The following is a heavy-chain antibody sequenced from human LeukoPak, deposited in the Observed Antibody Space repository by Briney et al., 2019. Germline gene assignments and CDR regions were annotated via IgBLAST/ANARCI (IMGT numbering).Heavy chain of an antibody. Sequence: ASVKVSCKASGYTFTSYGISWVRQAPGQGLEWMGWISAYNGNTNYAQKLQGRVTMTTDTSTSTAYMELRSLRSDDTAVYYCARENYGDYFWRNYYYYMDVWGKGPTVNV. J-gene: IGHJ6*03. D-gene: IGHD4-17*01. CDR1: GYTFTSYG. CDR2: ISAYNGNT. CDR3: ARENYGDYFWRNYYYYMDV. V-gene: IGHV1-18*01.